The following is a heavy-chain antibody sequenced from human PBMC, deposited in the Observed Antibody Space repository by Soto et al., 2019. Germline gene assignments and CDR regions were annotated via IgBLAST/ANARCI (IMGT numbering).Heavy chain of an antibody. CDR2: ISYDGSNK. CDR1: GFTFSSYG. CDR3: AKEMATIMGYFDY. Sequence: GSLRLSCAASGFTFSSYGMHWVRQAPGKGLEWVAVISYDGSNKYYADSVKGRFTISRDNSKNTLYLQMNSLRAEDTAVYYCAKEMATIMGYFDYRGQGTLVPASP. V-gene: IGHV3-30*18. D-gene: IGHD5-12*01. J-gene: IGHJ4*02.